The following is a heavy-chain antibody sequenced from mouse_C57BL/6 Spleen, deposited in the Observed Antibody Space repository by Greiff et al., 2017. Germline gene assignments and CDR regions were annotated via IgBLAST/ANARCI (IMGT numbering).Heavy chain of an antibody. CDR2: IDPETGGT. V-gene: IGHV1-15*01. J-gene: IGHJ2*01. Sequence: LVESGAELVRPGASVTLSCKASGYTFTDYEMHWVKQTPVHGLEWIGAIDPETGGTAYNQKFKGKAILTADKSSSTAYMELRSLTSEDSAVYYCTGWEKYFDYWGQGTTLTVAS. CDR1: GYTFTDYE. D-gene: IGHD1-1*02. CDR3: TGWEKYFDY.